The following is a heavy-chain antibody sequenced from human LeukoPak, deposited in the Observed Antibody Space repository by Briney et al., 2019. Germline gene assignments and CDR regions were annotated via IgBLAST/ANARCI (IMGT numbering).Heavy chain of an antibody. Sequence: SETLSLTCTVSGGSISSSSYYWGWIRQPPGKGLEWIGSTYYSGSTYYNPSLKSRVTISVDTSKNQFSLKLSSVTAADTAVYYCARHGGGWFDPWGQGTLVTVSS. D-gene: IGHD3-10*01. V-gene: IGHV4-39*01. CDR1: GGSISSSSYY. CDR3: ARHGGGWFDP. J-gene: IGHJ5*02. CDR2: TYYSGST.